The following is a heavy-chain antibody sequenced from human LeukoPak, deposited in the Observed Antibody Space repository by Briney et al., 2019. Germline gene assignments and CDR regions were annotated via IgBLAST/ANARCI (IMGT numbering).Heavy chain of an antibody. Sequence: SQTLSLTCVVSGDSVSSKNGAWNWIRQSPSRGLEWLGRTYYRSKWYNDYAVFVRSRITINPDTSKNLFSLQLNSVTPEDTAVYYCARDPGYYYAMDLWGQGTTVTVSS. CDR3: ARDPGYYYAMDL. J-gene: IGHJ6*02. CDR2: TYYRSKWYN. D-gene: IGHD2-15*01. CDR1: GDSVSSKNGA. V-gene: IGHV6-1*01.